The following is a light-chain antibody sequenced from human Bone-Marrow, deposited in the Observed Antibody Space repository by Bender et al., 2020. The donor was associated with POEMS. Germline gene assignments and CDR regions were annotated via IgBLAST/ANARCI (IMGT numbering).Light chain of an antibody. V-gene: IGLV2-14*01. Sequence: QSALTQPASVSGSPGQSITISCTGTSSDVGRYDRVSWYQQPPGTAPKLIIYEVSNRPSGVSNRLAGSKSGNTASLTISGLQAEDEAHYYCSSYTSSSTLTLFGGGTKLTVL. CDR1: SSDVGRYDR. CDR3: SSYTSSSTLTL. J-gene: IGLJ2*01. CDR2: EVS.